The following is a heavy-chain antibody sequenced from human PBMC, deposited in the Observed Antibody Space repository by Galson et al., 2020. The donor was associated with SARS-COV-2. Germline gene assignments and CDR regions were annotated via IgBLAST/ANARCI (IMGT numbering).Heavy chain of an antibody. CDR3: ARVWERGFSYGNWCDP. V-gene: IGHV1-8*01. D-gene: IGHD5-18*01. J-gene: IGHJ5*02. Sequence: ASVKVSCKASGYTFTNYDINWVRQATGEGLEWMGWMNPKSGNTGYVQKFQGRVTMTRDTSTSTAYMELSSLTSEDTAVYYCARVWERGFSYGNWCDPWGQGTLGTVSS. CDR2: MNPKSGNT. CDR1: GYTFTNYD.